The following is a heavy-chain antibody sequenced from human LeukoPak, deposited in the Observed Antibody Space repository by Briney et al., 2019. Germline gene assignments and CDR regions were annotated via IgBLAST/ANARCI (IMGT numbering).Heavy chain of an antibody. J-gene: IGHJ4*02. CDR1: GYTFTSYG. D-gene: IGHD1-26*01. CDR2: ISAYNGNT. Sequence: ASVKVSCKASGYTFTSYGISWVRQAPGQGLEWMGWISAYNGNTNYAQKFQGRVTITRDTSASTAYMELSSLRSEDTAVYYCARVWWELLAFDYWGQGTLVTVSS. CDR3: ARVWWELLAFDY. V-gene: IGHV1-18*01.